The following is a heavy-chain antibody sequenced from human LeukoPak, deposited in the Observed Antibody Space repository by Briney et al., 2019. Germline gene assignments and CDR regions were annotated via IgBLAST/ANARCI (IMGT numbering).Heavy chain of an antibody. V-gene: IGHV3-66*01. CDR2: IYSGGST. J-gene: IGHJ1*01. D-gene: IGHD3-22*01. CDR1: EFSVGSNY. Sequence: GGSLRLSCAASEFSVGSNYMTWVRQAPGKGLEWVSLIYSGGSTYYADSVKGRFTISRDNSKNTLYLQMNSLRAEDTAVYYCARGGPYYYDSSGYSKLEYFQHWGQGTLVTVSS. CDR3: ARGGPYYYDSSGYSKLEYFQH.